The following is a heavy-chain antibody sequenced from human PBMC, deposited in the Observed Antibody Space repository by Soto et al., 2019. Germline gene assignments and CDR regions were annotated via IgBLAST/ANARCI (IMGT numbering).Heavy chain of an antibody. J-gene: IGHJ4*02. D-gene: IGHD3-10*01. CDR3: ARAGTNMVQFDY. Sequence: QVQLQESGPGLVRPSETLSFTCTVSGGSINSYFWSWIRQSPGKGLEWIGHIYYSGSTSYSPSLKSRVSISVDTSKNQFSLEVHSVTAADTAVYYCARAGTNMVQFDYWGQGTLVTVSS. V-gene: IGHV4-59*01. CDR1: GGSINSYF. CDR2: IYYSGST.